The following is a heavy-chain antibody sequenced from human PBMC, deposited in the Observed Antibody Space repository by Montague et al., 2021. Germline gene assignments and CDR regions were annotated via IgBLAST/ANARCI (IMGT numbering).Heavy chain of an antibody. CDR3: ARDFRVGTYFDY. Sequence: SLRLSCAASGFSFNDYGMHWVRQAPGKGLEWVAVVGHGGNYEKYADSVRGRFIVSRDNSRTTLYLQLNSLRAEDTAVYYCARDFRVGTYFDYLGQGTLVTVSS. CDR1: GFSFNDYG. J-gene: IGHJ4*02. D-gene: IGHD1-26*01. V-gene: IGHV3-33*01. CDR2: VGHGGNYE.